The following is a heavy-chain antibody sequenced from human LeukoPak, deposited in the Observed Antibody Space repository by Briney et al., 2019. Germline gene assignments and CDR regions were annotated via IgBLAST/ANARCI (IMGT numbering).Heavy chain of an antibody. CDR1: GFTFSSYS. D-gene: IGHD4-17*01. Sequence: GGSLRLSCAASGFTFSSYSMNWVRQAPGKGLEWVSSIGSTSTSKYYADSVKGRFTISRDNAKNSLYLQMNSLRAEDTAVYYCAREGYGDYVQAFDIWGQGTMVTVSS. CDR3: AREGYGDYVQAFDI. CDR2: IGSTSTSK. V-gene: IGHV3-21*01. J-gene: IGHJ3*02.